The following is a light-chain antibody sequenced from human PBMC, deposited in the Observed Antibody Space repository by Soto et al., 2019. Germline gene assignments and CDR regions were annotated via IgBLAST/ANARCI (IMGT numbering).Light chain of an antibody. J-gene: IGKJ5*01. CDR3: QQFYNYPRT. CDR1: QDIGTY. CDR2: DAS. Sequence: AIRMTQSPSSFSASTVDRVSITFRATQDIGTYLAWYQQIPGKAPKLLIYDASTLQTGVPSRFSGSGSGTDFTLTISYLQSEDFGTYYCQQFYNYPRTFGQGTRLEIK. V-gene: IGKV1-8*01.